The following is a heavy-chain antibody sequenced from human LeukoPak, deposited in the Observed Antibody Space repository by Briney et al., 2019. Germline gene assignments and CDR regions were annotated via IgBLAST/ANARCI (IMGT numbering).Heavy chain of an antibody. D-gene: IGHD3-3*01. CDR1: GGSISSGGYY. CDR2: IYYSGST. J-gene: IGHJ3*02. CDR3: ARGGRSLCYDFWSGYDLDAFDI. Sequence: SETLSLTCTVSGGSISSGGYYWSWIRQHPGKGLEWIGYIYYSGSTYYNPSLKSRVTISVDTSKNQFSLKLSSVTAADTAVYYCARGGRSLCYDFWSGYDLDAFDIWGQGTMVTVSS. V-gene: IGHV4-31*03.